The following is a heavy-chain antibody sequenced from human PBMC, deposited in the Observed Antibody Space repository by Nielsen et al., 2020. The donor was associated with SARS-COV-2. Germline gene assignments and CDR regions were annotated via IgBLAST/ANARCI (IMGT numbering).Heavy chain of an antibody. CDR2: IDPSDSYT. Sequence: EESLKISCKGSGYSFTSYWISWVRQMPGKGLEWMGRIDPSDSYTNYSPSFQGHVTISADKSISTAYLQWSSLKASDTAMYYCARHTYYYGSGLNWFDPWGQGTLVTVSS. V-gene: IGHV5-10-1*01. D-gene: IGHD3-10*01. J-gene: IGHJ5*02. CDR3: ARHTYYYGSGLNWFDP. CDR1: GYSFTSYW.